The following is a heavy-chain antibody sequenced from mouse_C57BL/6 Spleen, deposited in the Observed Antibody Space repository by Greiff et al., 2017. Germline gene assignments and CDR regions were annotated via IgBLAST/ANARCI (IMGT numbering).Heavy chain of an antibody. Sequence: QVQLQQPGAELVKPGASVKLSCKASGYTFTEYTIHWVKQRSGQGLEWIGWFYPGSGSIKYNENFKDKATLTADKSSSTVYMELSRLTSEDSAVYCCARHEGRYYYGSSYDAMDYWGQGTSVTVSS. CDR2: FYPGSGSI. D-gene: IGHD1-1*01. CDR3: ARHEGRYYYGSSYDAMDY. J-gene: IGHJ4*01. V-gene: IGHV1-62-2*01. CDR1: GYTFTEYT.